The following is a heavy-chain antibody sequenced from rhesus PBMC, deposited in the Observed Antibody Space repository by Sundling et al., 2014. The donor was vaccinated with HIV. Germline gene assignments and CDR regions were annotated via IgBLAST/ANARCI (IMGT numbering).Heavy chain of an antibody. Sequence: QLQESGPGVVRPSETLSLTCAVSGGSISSNYWSWIRQAPGKGLEWIGYIYGSGSSTNYNPSLKSRVTLSVDTSKNQFSLKLSSVTAADTAVYYCARHGGXLSGVIIMSFDYWGQGVLVTVSS. CDR3: ARHGGXLSGVIIMSFDY. J-gene: IGHJ4*01. V-gene: IGHV4-169*01. CDR2: IYGSGSST. CDR1: GGSISSNY. D-gene: IGHD3-22*01.